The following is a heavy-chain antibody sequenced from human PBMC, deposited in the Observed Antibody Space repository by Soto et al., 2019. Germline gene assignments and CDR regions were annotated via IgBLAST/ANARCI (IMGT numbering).Heavy chain of an antibody. CDR1: GGTFSNDI. D-gene: IGHD5-12*01. CDR3: VRDSPIGSTYSGYDGIDY. J-gene: IGHJ4*02. V-gene: IGHV1-69*08. Sequence: QVQLVQSGAEVKKPGSSVKVSCKASGGTFSNDIITWVRQAPGQGLEWMGRIIPLLDIKTYAQKFQGRVSITAEKSTRTAYMELNSLRSEDTAVYYCVRDSPIGSTYSGYDGIDYWGQGTLVTVSS. CDR2: IIPLLDIK.